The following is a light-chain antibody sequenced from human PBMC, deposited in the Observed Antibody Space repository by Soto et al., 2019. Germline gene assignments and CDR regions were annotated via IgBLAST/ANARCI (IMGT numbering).Light chain of an antibody. J-gene: IGLJ2*01. V-gene: IGLV2-14*03. CDR2: DVN. CDR3: SSYTGSTTFVA. CDR1: SSDVGAHNY. Sequence: QSALTQPPSASGSPGQSLTISCTGTSSDVGAHNYVSWYQQNPGKAPKLMLYDVNKRPSGVSSRFSGSKSANAASLTISGLQGEDEADYYCSSYTGSTTFVAFGGWTKLTVL.